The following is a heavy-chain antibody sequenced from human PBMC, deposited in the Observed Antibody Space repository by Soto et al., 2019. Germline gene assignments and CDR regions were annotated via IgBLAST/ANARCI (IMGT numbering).Heavy chain of an antibody. Sequence: PSETLSLTCTVSGGSISSGCYFWTWIFHRPGQGLEWIWYIYASGSTYYTPALKSRLTIALDTSKSQFSLRLTSVTAAATAVYYCARGSNPGASALCFWGQGTLVTVSS. J-gene: IGHJ4*02. CDR3: ARGSNPGASALCF. CDR2: IYASGST. V-gene: IGHV4-31*03. CDR1: GGSISSGCYF. D-gene: IGHD2-15*01.